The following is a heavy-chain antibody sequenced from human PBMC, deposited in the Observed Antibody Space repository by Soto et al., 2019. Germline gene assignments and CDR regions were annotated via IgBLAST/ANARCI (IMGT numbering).Heavy chain of an antibody. CDR1: GFTFSSYA. V-gene: IGHV3-30-3*01. J-gene: IGHJ5*02. D-gene: IGHD3-3*01. Sequence: QVQLVESGGGVVQPGRSLRLSCAASGFTFSSYAMHWVRQAPGKGLEWVAVISYDGSNKYYADSVKGRFTIFRDNSKNTLYLQMNSLRAEDTAVYYCARENVRITIFGVVGNWFDPWGQGTLVTVSS. CDR3: ARENVRITIFGVVGNWFDP. CDR2: ISYDGSNK.